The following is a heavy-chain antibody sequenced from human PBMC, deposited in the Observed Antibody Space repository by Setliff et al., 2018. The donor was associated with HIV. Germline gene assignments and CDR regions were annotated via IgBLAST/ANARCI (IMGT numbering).Heavy chain of an antibody. CDR3: ARHLTGRLFDS. J-gene: IGHJ5*01. V-gene: IGHV4-39*01. CDR2: IYYRGTT. Sequence: SETLSLTCTVSGDSIDSPSFYWGWIRQSPGKGLEWIASIYYRGTTYYNPSLKSRVTVSLDTSKNQFSLTLTSMTATDTAVYYCARHLTGRLFDSWGQGTQVTVSS. CDR1: GDSIDSPSFY.